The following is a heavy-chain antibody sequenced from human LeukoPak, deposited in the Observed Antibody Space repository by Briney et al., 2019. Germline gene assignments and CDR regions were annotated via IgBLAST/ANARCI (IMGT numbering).Heavy chain of an antibody. CDR2: ISSSSSYI. CDR3: ARDLGAAAGGGFDY. CDR1: GFTFSSYS. Sequence: GGSLRLSCAASGFTFSSYSMTWVRRAPGKGLEWVSSISSSSSYIYYADSVKGRFTISRDNAKNSLYLQMNSLRAEDTAVYYCARDLGAAAGGGFDYWGQGTLVTVSS. V-gene: IGHV3-21*01. D-gene: IGHD6-13*01. J-gene: IGHJ4*02.